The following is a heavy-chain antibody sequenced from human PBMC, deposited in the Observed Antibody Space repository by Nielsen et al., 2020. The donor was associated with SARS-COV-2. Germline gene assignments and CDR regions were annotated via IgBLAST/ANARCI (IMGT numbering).Heavy chain of an antibody. CDR2: ISGSGGST. Sequence: GESLKISCAASGFTFSSYAMSWVRQAPGKGLEWVSAISGSGGSTYYADSVKGRFTISRDNSKNTLYLRMNSLRAEDTAVYYCAKDSSGSYHFDYWGQGTLVTVPQ. J-gene: IGHJ4*02. CDR3: AKDSSGSYHFDY. CDR1: GFTFSSYA. V-gene: IGHV3-23*01. D-gene: IGHD1-26*01.